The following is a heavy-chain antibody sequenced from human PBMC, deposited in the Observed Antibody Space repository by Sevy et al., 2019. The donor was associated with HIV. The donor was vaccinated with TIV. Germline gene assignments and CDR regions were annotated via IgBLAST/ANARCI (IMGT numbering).Heavy chain of an antibody. Sequence: ASVKVSCKASGGTFSSYAISWVRQAPGQGLEWMGGIIPIFGTANYAQKFQGRVTITADKSTSTAYMELSSQRSEDTAVYYCARESYYYDSSGYSYYYYYYMDVWGKGTTVTVSS. D-gene: IGHD3-22*01. V-gene: IGHV1-69*06. CDR2: IIPIFGTA. CDR1: GGTFSSYA. CDR3: ARESYYYDSSGYSYYYYYYMDV. J-gene: IGHJ6*03.